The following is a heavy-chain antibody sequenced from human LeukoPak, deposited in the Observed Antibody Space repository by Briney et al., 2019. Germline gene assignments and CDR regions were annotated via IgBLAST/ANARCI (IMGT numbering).Heavy chain of an antibody. V-gene: IGHV3-23*01. CDR3: AKDRGGVVVRAFDY. Sequence: PGGSLRLSCAASGFTFSSYDMSWVRQAPGKGLEWVSGISGSGGSTYYADSVKGRFTISRDNSKNTLYLQMNSLRVEDTAVHYCAKDRGGVVVRAFDYWGQGTLVTVSS. CDR1: GFTFSSYD. D-gene: IGHD3-22*01. CDR2: ISGSGGST. J-gene: IGHJ4*02.